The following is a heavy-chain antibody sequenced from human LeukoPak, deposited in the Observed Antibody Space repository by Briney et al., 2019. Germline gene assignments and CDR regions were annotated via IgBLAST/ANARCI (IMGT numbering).Heavy chain of an antibody. CDR3: ARAARYDSRGYYSSPYYFDY. D-gene: IGHD3-22*01. V-gene: IGHV3-64*01. Sequence: GGSLRLSCAASGFTFSSYAMHWVRQAPGTGLEYLSAISSNGCSTYYANSVKGRFTISNNNSKNTLYLQMGSLRAEDMAVYYCARAARYDSRGYYSSPYYFDYWGQGTLVNVSS. CDR2: ISSNGCST. CDR1: GFTFSSYA. J-gene: IGHJ4*02.